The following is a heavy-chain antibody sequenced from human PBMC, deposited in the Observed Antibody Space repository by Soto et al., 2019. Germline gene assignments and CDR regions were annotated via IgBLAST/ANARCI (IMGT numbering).Heavy chain of an antibody. Sequence: QVQLVQSGAEVKKPGSSVKVSCKASEGPVSSYTLSWVRQAPGQGLEWMGRIIPLLGRATYAGKFQGRVTITANKSTSTVYMDLSSLRSEDTAVYFCAGDSGKSDYAFDFWGQGTLVTVSS. J-gene: IGHJ4*02. V-gene: IGHV1-69*08. D-gene: IGHD4-17*01. CDR1: EGPVSSYT. CDR3: AGDSGKSDYAFDF. CDR2: IIPLLGRA.